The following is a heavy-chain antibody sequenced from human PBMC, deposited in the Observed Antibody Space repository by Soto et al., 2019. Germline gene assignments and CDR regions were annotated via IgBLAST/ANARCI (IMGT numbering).Heavy chain of an antibody. CDR3: ARVGAPYNWNYEDAFDI. J-gene: IGHJ3*02. CDR2: MNPNSGDT. D-gene: IGHD1-7*01. V-gene: IGHV1-8*01. CDR1: GYTFTRYD. Sequence: ASMKVSRQASGYTFTRYDINGVPAGPGPRLEWMGWMNPNSGDTGYAQKFQGRVTMTRNTSISTAYMELSSLRSEGTAVYYCARVGAPYNWNYEDAFDIWGQGTMVTVSS.